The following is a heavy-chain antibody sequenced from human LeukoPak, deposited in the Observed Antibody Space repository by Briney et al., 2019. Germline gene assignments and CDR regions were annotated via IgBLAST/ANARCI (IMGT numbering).Heavy chain of an antibody. V-gene: IGHV3-48*01. CDR2: ISGSGDAI. CDR1: GFAFSNHK. CDR3: ARGEEPAATNWFDP. Sequence: GESLRLSCVASGFAFSNHKMDWVRQAPGKGLEWVSYISGSGDAIFYADSVRGRFTLSRDNAKKSVYLQMNSLRAEDTAVYYCARGEEPAATNWFDPWGQGTLVTVSS. D-gene: IGHD2-2*01. J-gene: IGHJ5*02.